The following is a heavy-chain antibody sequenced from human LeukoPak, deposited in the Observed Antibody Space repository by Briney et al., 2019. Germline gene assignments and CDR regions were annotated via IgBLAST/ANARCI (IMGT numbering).Heavy chain of an antibody. Sequence: GGSLRLSCAASGFTFSDYYMSWIRQAPGKGLEWVSYISSSGSTIYYADSVKGRFTISRDNAKNSLYLQMNSLRAEDTAVYYCERDQADSSGYYYFDYWGQGTLVTVSS. CDR2: ISSSGSTI. CDR3: ERDQADSSGYYYFDY. V-gene: IGHV3-11*01. D-gene: IGHD3-22*01. CDR1: GFTFSDYY. J-gene: IGHJ4*02.